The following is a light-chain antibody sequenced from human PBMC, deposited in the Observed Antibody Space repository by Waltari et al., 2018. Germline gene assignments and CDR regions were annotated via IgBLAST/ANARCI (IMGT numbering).Light chain of an antibody. Sequence: EVVLTQSPGTLSLSPGERATLSCRASQSINSNHLAWYPQKPGQGPRLLIYGAASRATGIPDRFSGSGSGTDFTLTITRLEPEDCAVYYCQQFGRSPTTFGQGTKLEIE. CDR2: GAA. J-gene: IGKJ2*01. CDR3: QQFGRSPTT. V-gene: IGKV3-20*01. CDR1: QSINSNH.